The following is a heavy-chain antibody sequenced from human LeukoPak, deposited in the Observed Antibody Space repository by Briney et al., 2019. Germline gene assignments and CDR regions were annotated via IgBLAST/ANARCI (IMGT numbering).Heavy chain of an antibody. CDR1: GFTFSSYW. V-gene: IGHV3-7*01. D-gene: IGHD3-3*01. Sequence: GGSLRLSCAASGFTFSSYWMSWVRQAPGKGLEWVANIKQDGSGKYYVDSVKGRFTISRDNAKNSLYLQMNSLRAEDTAVYYCARETIFGVVMIYYYYGMDVWSQGTTVTVSS. CDR3: ARETIFGVVMIYYYYGMDV. CDR2: IKQDGSGK. J-gene: IGHJ6*02.